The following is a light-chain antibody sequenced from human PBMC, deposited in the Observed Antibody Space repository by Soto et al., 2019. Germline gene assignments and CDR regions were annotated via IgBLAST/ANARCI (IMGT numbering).Light chain of an antibody. Sequence: EIVLTQSPDTLSLSPGERATLSCRASQSVGSNYLAWYQQKPGQAPRLLIYGASNRATGIPDRFGGSGSGTDFTLTISRLEPEDFAVYHCHHFDSSHTFGGGTKVEIK. V-gene: IGKV3-20*01. CDR2: GAS. CDR3: HHFDSSHT. J-gene: IGKJ4*01. CDR1: QSVGSNY.